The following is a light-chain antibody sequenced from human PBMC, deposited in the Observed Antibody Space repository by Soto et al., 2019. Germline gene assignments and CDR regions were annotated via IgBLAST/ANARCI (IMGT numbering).Light chain of an antibody. V-gene: IGLV2-14*01. CDR2: DVS. CDR3: SSYTSSSTLLDV. CDR1: SSDVGGYNY. Sequence: QSVLTQPASVSGSPGQSITISCTGTSSDVGGYNYVSWYQQHPGKAPKLMIYDVSNRPSGVSNRFSGSKSGNTASLNISGLQAEYEADYYCSSYTSSSTLLDVCGTGTQLTVL. J-gene: IGLJ1*01.